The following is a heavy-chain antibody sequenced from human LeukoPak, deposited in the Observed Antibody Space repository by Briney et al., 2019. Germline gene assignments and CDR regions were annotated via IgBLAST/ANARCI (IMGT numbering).Heavy chain of an antibody. CDR3: VKGAYDYIEVAYFDF. D-gene: IGHD5-12*01. CDR2: IIASSGAT. J-gene: IGHJ4*01. V-gene: IGHV3-23*01. CDR1: GFSFNNYA. Sequence: PGGSLRLSYAASGFSFNNYAMNWVRQAPGKGLEWVSVIIASSGATVYADSVKGRFTISRDISKNTLYLQMNNLRVEDTAVYYCVKGAYDYIEVAYFDFWGQGILVTVSS.